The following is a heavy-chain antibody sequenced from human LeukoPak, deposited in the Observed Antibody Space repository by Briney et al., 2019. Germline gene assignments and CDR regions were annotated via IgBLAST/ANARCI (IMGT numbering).Heavy chain of an antibody. J-gene: IGHJ5*02. CDR1: GGTFSSYG. CDR3: AAPSGGAFDP. V-gene: IGHV1-69*10. CDR2: ISAYNGNT. Sequence: SVKVSCKASGGTFSSYGISWVRQAPGQVLEWMGWISAYNGNTNYAQKFQGRVTITADKSTSTAYMELSSLRSEDTAVYYCAAPSGGAFDPWGQGTLVTVSS. D-gene: IGHD1-26*01.